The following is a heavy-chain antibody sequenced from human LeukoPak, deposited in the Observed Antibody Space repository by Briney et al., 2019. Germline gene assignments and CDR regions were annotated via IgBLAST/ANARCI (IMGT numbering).Heavy chain of an antibody. CDR3: AKDMGYYYDSSHI. Sequence: SDGDTSYADSVKGRFTISRDNSKNTLYLQMNSLRAEDTAVYYCAKDMGYYYDSSHIWGQGTMVTVSS. J-gene: IGHJ3*02. V-gene: IGHV3-23*01. CDR2: SDGDT. D-gene: IGHD3-22*01.